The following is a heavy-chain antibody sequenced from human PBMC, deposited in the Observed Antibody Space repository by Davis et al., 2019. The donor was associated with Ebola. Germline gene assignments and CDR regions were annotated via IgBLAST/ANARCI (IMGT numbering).Heavy chain of an antibody. Sequence: PAGSLTLSCAASGFTFSNYAMHWVRQAPGKGLEWVAVVSHSEREKFYGDSVKGRFTISRDNSENTLYLQMSSLTADDTAVYYCARAVFHEVLDYWGQGTPVTVSS. D-gene: IGHD3-3*01. CDR3: ARAVFHEVLDY. V-gene: IGHV3-30*04. CDR1: GFTFSNYA. CDR2: VSHSEREK. J-gene: IGHJ4*02.